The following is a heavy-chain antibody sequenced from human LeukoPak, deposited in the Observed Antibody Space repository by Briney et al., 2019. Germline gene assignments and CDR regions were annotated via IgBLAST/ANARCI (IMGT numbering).Heavy chain of an antibody. J-gene: IGHJ4*02. CDR1: GFTFSSYG. V-gene: IGHV3-23*01. Sequence: GGSLRLSCAASGFTFSSYGMSWVRQAPGEGLEWVSSISASGGSTYYVESVKGRFTISRDNSKNTVYLQMSSLRAEDTAIYYCAKLFPYSSGWYFDYWGQGVPVTVSS. D-gene: IGHD6-19*01. CDR2: ISASGGST. CDR3: AKLFPYSSGWYFDY.